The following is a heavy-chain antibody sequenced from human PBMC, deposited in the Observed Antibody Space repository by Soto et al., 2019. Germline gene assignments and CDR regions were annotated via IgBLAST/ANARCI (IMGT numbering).Heavy chain of an antibody. CDR2: IKSKSDGGST. J-gene: IGHJ4*02. V-gene: IGHV3-15*07. CDR1: GFTFSNAW. Sequence: GGSLRLSCAASGFTFSNAWMNWVRQAPGKGLEWVGRIKSKSDGGSTDYAAPVKGRFTISRDDSKNTLYLQMNSLKTEDTAVYYCTTDRGHYGDYVFYFDYWGQGTLVTVSS. D-gene: IGHD4-17*01. CDR3: TTDRGHYGDYVFYFDY.